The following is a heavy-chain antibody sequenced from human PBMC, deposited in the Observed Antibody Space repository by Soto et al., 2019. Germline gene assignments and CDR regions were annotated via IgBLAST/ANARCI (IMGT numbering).Heavy chain of an antibody. CDR3: ARGLVSETSYSGGWYYFDN. D-gene: IGHD3-10*01. Sequence: QVQLQQWGAGLLKPSETLSLTCAVYGGSFSGYIWTWIRQSPGKGLQWIGQINHSGSSYYNPSLKSRVTISLLSSSDRFSLELSSVTAADTAVYYCARGLVSETSYSGGWYYFDNWSQGTLVTVSS. J-gene: IGHJ4*02. CDR2: INHSGSS. V-gene: IGHV4-34*01. CDR1: GGSFSGYI.